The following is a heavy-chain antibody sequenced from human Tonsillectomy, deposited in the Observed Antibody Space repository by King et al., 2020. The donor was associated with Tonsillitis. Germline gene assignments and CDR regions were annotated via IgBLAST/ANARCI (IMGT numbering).Heavy chain of an antibody. CDR3: ARDPTEFWSGYLYGMDV. Sequence: QLQESGPGLVKPSETLSLTCSVSGGSVTSGDYYWGWIRQPPGMGLEWIGSVHYSGTTHYNPSLKSRVTISVDASKNQFSLKLTSVTAADTAVYYCARDPTEFWSGYLYGMDVWGQGTTVTVSS. V-gene: IGHV4-39*07. D-gene: IGHD3-3*01. CDR1: GGSVTSGDYY. CDR2: VHYSGTT. J-gene: IGHJ6*02.